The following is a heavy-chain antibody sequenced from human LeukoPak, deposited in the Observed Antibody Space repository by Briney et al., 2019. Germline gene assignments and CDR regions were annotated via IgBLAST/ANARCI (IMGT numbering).Heavy chain of an antibody. CDR2: ISGSGGST. CDR3: AKDTVQLYYYDSSGPTFDP. D-gene: IGHD3-22*01. CDR1: GFTFSSYA. V-gene: IGHV3-23*01. Sequence: QPGGSLRLSCAASGFTFSSYAMSWVRQAPGKGLEWVSAISGSGGSTYYADSVKGRFTISRDNSKNTLYLQMNSLRAEDTAVYYCAKDTVQLYYYDSSGPTFDPWGQGTLVTVPS. J-gene: IGHJ5*02.